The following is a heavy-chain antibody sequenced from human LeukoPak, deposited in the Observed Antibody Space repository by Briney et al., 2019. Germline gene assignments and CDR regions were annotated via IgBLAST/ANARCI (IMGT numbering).Heavy chain of an antibody. Sequence: SETLSLTCAVYGGSFSGYYWSWIRQPPGKGLEWIGEINHSGSTNYNPSLKSRVTISVDTSKNQFSLKLSSVTAADTAVYYCARDYGGNSLGSYYFDYWGQGTLVTVSS. CDR1: GGSFSGYY. D-gene: IGHD4-23*01. CDR3: ARDYGGNSLGSYYFDY. V-gene: IGHV4-34*01. J-gene: IGHJ4*02. CDR2: INHSGST.